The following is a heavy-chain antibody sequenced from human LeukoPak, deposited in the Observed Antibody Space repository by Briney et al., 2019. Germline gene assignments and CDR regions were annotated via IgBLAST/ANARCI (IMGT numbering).Heavy chain of an antibody. CDR3: ARRGVVGAAFDY. V-gene: IGHV5-51*01. CDR2: TYPGDSDT. J-gene: IGHJ4*02. D-gene: IGHD1-26*01. CDR1: GYSFTSYW. Sequence: GESLKISCEGSGYSFTSYWIGWVRQMPGKGLEWMGTTYPGDSDTRYSPSFQGQVTISGDKSISTAYLQWNSLKASDTAMYYCARRGVVGAAFDYWGQGTQVTVSS.